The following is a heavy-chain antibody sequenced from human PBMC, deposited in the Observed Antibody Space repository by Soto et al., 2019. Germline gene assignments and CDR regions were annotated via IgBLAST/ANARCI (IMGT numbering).Heavy chain of an antibody. CDR3: ARDTGPNGYNYYYFGMYV. CDR2: ISYDGSDK. V-gene: IGHV3-30-3*01. Sequence: QVHLVESGGGVVQPGRSLRLSCAASGFTFSNYAMHWVRQAPGKGLEWVAVISYDGSDKYNANSVKGRFTISRDNSKNTLYLQMNSLRAEDTAVYYCARDTGPNGYNYYYFGMYVWGQGTTVTVSS. J-gene: IGHJ6*02. D-gene: IGHD5-18*01. CDR1: GFTFSNYA.